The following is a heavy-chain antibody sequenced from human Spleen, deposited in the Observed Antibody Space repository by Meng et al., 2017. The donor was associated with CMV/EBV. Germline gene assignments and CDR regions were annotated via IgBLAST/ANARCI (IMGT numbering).Heavy chain of an antibody. CDR2: ISAYNGNT. Sequence: ASVKVSCKASGYTFTSYGISWVRQAPGQGLEWMGWISAYNGNTNYAQKLQGRVTMTTDTSTSTAYMELRSLRSEDTAVYYCVRLDCTSDSCFAGGTDYWGQGTLVTVSS. CDR3: VRLDCTSDSCFAGGTDY. V-gene: IGHV1-18*01. D-gene: IGHD2-8*02. CDR1: GYTFTSYG. J-gene: IGHJ4*02.